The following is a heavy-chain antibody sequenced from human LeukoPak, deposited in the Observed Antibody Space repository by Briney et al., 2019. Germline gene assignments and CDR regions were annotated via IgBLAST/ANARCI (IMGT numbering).Heavy chain of an antibody. J-gene: IGHJ6*02. Sequence: ASVKVSCKASGYTFTGYYMHWVRQAPGQGLEWMGWINPNSGGTNYAQKFQGRVTMTRNTSISTAYMELSSLRSEDTAVYYCASGYYYGSGSYYTNRYYYGMDVWGQGTTVTVSS. CDR1: GYTFTGYY. CDR3: ASGYYYGSGSYYTNRYYYGMDV. D-gene: IGHD3-10*01. CDR2: INPNSGGT. V-gene: IGHV1-2*02.